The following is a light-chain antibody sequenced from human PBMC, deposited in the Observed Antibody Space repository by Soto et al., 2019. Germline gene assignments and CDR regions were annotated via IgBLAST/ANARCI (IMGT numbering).Light chain of an antibody. CDR3: QQYNSYPRT. CDR2: AAS. J-gene: IGKJ2*02. Sequence: DIQMTQSPSSLSASVGDRVTITCRASQGISNYIAWFQQRPGKATKSLIYAASTLQPGVPSKFSGSGSGTDFNLTINSLRPEEFATYYCQQYNSYPRTFAQGTSLEIK. CDR1: QGISNY. V-gene: IGKV1-16*02.